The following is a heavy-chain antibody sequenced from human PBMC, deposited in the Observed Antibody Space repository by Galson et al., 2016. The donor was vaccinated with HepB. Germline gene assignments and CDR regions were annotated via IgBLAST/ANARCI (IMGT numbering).Heavy chain of an antibody. CDR2: ITGSPLSV. D-gene: IGHD3-10*01. Sequence: AMHWVRQAPGQGLEWVSSITGSPLSVFYADSVRGRFTISRDDSKNRLSLQMDSLRAEDTAVYYCAKDRQVTYWGQGTLVTVSS. V-gene: IGHV3-23*01. CDR3: AKDRQVTY. J-gene: IGHJ4*02. CDR1: A.